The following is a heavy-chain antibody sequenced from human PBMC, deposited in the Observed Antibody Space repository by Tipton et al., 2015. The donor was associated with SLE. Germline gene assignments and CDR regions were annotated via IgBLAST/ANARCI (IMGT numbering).Heavy chain of an antibody. J-gene: IGHJ4*02. CDR2: ISHSGST. CDR1: GVSISHYY. V-gene: IGHV4-59*01. CDR3: AGDSQAFDY. Sequence: LRLSCTVSGVSISHYYWSWIRQPPGKGLEWIGYISHSGSTNYNPSLKSRVTISADTSKNQFSLKLTSVTAADTAVYYCAGDSQAFDYWGQGSLVTVSS.